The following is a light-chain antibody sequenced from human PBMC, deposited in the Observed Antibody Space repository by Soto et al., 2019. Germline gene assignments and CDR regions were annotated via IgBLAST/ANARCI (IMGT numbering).Light chain of an antibody. Sequence: DIHITLTPSTLSASVGDRATITCLASHSISSWLAWYQQKPGKAPKLLIYDGTTLESGVPSRFSGSGSGTEFTLTINNLEPEDVAIYICQQTSSFPRTFGQGTRLAIK. J-gene: IGKJ1*01. CDR1: HSISSW. CDR3: QQTSSFPRT. CDR2: DGT. V-gene: IGKV1-5*01.